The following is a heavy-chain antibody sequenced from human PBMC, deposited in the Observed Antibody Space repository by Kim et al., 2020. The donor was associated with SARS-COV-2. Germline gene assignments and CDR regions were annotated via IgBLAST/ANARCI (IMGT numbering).Heavy chain of an antibody. D-gene: IGHD3-10*01. CDR1: GFTFRTYA. J-gene: IGHJ4*02. CDR3: AKAPSPDELLFDY. CDR2: ISGGGSST. V-gene: IGHV3-23*01. Sequence: GGSLRLSCAASGFTFRTYAMSWVRQAPGKGLEWVSGISGGGSSTYYAKSVKGRFTISRVNSRNTLYLQMNSLRAEDTAIYYCAKAPSPDELLFDYWGQGILVTVSS.